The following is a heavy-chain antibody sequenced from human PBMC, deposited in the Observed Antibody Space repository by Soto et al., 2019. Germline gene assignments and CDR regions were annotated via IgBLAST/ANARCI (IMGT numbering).Heavy chain of an antibody. V-gene: IGHV1-18*01. J-gene: IGHJ3*02. CDR1: GYTFTSYG. Sequence: VQLVQSGAEVKKPGASVKVSCKASGYTFTSYGISWVRQAPGQGLEWMGWISAYNGNTNYAQKLQGRVTMTTDTSTSTAYMELRSLRSDDTAVYYCARSPVLLWFGEIEPPDAFDIWGQGTMVTVSS. CDR3: ARSPVLLWFGEIEPPDAFDI. CDR2: ISAYNGNT. D-gene: IGHD3-10*01.